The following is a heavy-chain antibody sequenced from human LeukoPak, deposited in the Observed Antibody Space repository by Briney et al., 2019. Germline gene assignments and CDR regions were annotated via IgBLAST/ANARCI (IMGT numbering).Heavy chain of an antibody. CDR2: IYTSGST. CDR3: ARMVGAADY. J-gene: IGHJ4*02. Sequence: PSETLSLTCIVSGGSISSGNYYWSWIRQPAGKGLEWIGRIYTSGSTNYNPSLKSRVTISVDTSKNQFSLKLSSVTAADTAVYYCARMVGAADYWGQGTLVTVSS. V-gene: IGHV4-61*02. D-gene: IGHD2-15*01. CDR1: GGSISSGNYY.